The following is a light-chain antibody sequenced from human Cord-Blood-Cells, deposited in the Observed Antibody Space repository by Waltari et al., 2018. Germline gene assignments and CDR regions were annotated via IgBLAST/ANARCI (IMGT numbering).Light chain of an antibody. CDR1: QDISNY. CDR2: DAS. J-gene: IGKJ4*01. Sequence: DIQLTQSPSSLSASVGDRVTIPCQASQDISNYLNWYQQKPGKAPKLLIYDASNLETGVPSRFSGSGSGTDFTFTISSLQPEDIATYYCQQYDNLPPRITFGGGTKVEIK. V-gene: IGKV1-33*01. CDR3: QQYDNLPPRIT.